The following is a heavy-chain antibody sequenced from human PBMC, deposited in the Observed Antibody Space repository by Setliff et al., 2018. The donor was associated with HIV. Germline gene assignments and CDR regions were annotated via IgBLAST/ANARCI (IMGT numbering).Heavy chain of an antibody. CDR1: GDSISSGGYY. CDR3: ASGRGAKGGYDYFGS. CDR2: IYYSGAT. V-gene: IGHV4-31*03. J-gene: IGHJ4*02. Sequence: SETLSLTCTVSGDSISSGGYYWSWVRQLPGKGLEWIGYIYYSGATYYNPSLKNRVTISLDTSKSQFSLKLTSVTAADTALYYCASGRGAKGGYDYFGSWGQGTLVTVSS. D-gene: IGHD5-12*01.